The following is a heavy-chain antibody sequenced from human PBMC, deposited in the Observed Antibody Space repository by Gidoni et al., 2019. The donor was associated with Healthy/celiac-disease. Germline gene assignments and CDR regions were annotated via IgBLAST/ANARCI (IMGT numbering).Heavy chain of an antibody. CDR3: ARGGYSSSWPPQSPPGRYYYYYMDV. Sequence: QVQLQQWGAGLLKPSETLSLTCAVYGGSFSGYYWSWIRQPPGKGLEWIGEINHSGSTNYNPSLKSRVTISVDTSKNQFSLKLSSVTAADTAVYYCARGGYSSSWPPQSPPGRYYYYYMDVWGKGTTVTVSS. CDR2: INHSGST. D-gene: IGHD6-13*01. V-gene: IGHV4-34*01. J-gene: IGHJ6*03. CDR1: GGSFSGYY.